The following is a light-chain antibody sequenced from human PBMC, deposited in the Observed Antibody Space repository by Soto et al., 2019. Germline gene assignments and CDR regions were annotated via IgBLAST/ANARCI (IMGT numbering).Light chain of an antibody. CDR3: QQFNNWPVT. CDR2: DAS. Sequence: DIFTITCRASQAISSALAWYQQKPGKPPKILIYDASTLQSGVPSRLSGAAYGTDFTLTINSLKHEDFETYYCQQFNNWPVTFGPGTKVDIK. CDR1: QAISSA. J-gene: IGKJ3*01. V-gene: IGKV1D-13*01.